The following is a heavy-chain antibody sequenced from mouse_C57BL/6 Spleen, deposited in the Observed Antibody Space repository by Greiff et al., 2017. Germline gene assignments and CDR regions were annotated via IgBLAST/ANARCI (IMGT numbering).Heavy chain of an antibody. CDR2: INPNNGGT. CDR3: AKLVTTTGCTLDY. J-gene: IGHJ4*01. Sequence: EVQLQQSGPELVKPGASVKMSCKASGYTFTDYNMHWVKQSHGKSLEWIGYINPNNGGTSYNQKFKGKATLTVNKSSSTAYMELRSLTSEDSAVYSGAKLVTTTGCTLDYWGQGTSVTVSS. CDR1: GYTFTDYN. D-gene: IGHD2-2*01. V-gene: IGHV1-22*01.